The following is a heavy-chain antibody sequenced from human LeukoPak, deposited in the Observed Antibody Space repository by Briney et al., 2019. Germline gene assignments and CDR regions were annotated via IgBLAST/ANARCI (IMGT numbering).Heavy chain of an antibody. V-gene: IGHV3-23*01. D-gene: IGHD3-22*01. CDR3: AKLPMIVVVITTNYFDY. Sequence: PGGSLRLSCEASGFTFSSYAMSWVRQAPGKGLEWVSVISGSGGSTYYADSVKGRFTISRDNSKNTLYLQMNSLRAEDTAVYYCAKLPMIVVVITTNYFDYWGQGTLVTVSS. J-gene: IGHJ4*02. CDR2: ISGSGGST. CDR1: GFTFSSYA.